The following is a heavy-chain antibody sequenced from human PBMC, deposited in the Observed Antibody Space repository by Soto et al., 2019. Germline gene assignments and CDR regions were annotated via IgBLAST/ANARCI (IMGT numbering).Heavy chain of an antibody. CDR3: ANGYYDFWSGYLRDYYYRMDV. CDR2: ISWNSGSI. J-gene: IGHJ6*02. Sequence: GGSLILSCAASGFTFADYALHWVRQAPGTGPEWGPGISWNSGSIGYADSVKGRVTISRDNSKNTLYLQMNSLRAEDTAVYYCANGYYDFWSGYLRDYYYRMDVWGQGTTVTASS. D-gene: IGHD3-3*01. V-gene: IGHV3-9*01. CDR1: GFTFADYA.